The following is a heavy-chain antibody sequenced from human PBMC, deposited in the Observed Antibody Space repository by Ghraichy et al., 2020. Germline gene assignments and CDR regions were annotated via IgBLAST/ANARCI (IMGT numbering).Heavy chain of an antibody. V-gene: IGHV3-30*04. CDR2: ISYDGSNK. J-gene: IGHJ4*02. D-gene: IGHD4-17*01. Sequence: GGSLRLSCAASGFTFSSYAMHWVRQAPGKGLEWVAVISYDGSNKYYADSVKGRFTISRDNSKNTLYLQMNSLRAEDTAVYYCARERSAVTMYRGYFDYWGQGTLVTVSS. CDR3: ARERSAVTMYRGYFDY. CDR1: GFTFSSYA.